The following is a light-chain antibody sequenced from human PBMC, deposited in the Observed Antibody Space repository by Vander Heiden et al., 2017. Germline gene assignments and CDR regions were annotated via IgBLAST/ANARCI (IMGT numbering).Light chain of an antibody. V-gene: IGKV1-9*01. J-gene: IGKJ5*01. CDR2: AAS. Sequence: IQFTPSPSSLSASVGDRVTITCRASQGISSYLDWYQQKPGKAPKLLIYAASTLQSGVPSRFSGSGSGTDFTLTISSLQPEDFATYYCQQHNSYSITFGQGTRLEIK. CDR3: QQHNSYSIT. CDR1: QGISSY.